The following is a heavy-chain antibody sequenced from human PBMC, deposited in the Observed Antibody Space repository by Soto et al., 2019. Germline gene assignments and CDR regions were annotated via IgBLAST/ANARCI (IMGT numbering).Heavy chain of an antibody. J-gene: IGHJ6*02. D-gene: IGHD3-3*01. Sequence: EVQLVESGGGLVKPGGSLRLSCAASGFTFSSYSMNWVRQAPGKGLEWVSSISSSSSYIYYADSVKGRFTISRDNAKNSLYLQMNSLRAEDTAVYYCARVPHYDFWSGYYTDYYYGMDVWGQGTTVTVSS. CDR2: ISSSSSYI. V-gene: IGHV3-21*01. CDR1: GFTFSSYS. CDR3: ARVPHYDFWSGYYTDYYYGMDV.